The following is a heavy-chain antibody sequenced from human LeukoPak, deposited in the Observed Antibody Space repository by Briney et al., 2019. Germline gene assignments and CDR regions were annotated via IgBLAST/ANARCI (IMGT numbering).Heavy chain of an antibody. V-gene: IGHV3-21*01. CDR3: ARDHYDYVWGSYRPFDY. CDR2: ISSSSSYI. Sequence: GGSLRLSCAASGFTFSSYAMSWVRQAPGKGLEWVSSISSSSSYIYYADSVKGRFTISRDNAKNSLYLQMNSLRAEDTAVYYCARDHYDYVWGSYRPFDYWGQGTLVTVSS. J-gene: IGHJ4*02. D-gene: IGHD3-16*02. CDR1: GFTFSSYA.